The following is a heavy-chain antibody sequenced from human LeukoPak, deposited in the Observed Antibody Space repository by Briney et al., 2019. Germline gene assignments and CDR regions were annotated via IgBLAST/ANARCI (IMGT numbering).Heavy chain of an antibody. CDR3: ARHFMAYGEYYFDY. D-gene: IGHD4-17*01. Sequence: SETLSLTCAVYGGSFSGYYWSWIRQPPGKGLEWIGEINHSGSTNYNPSLKSRVTISVDTSKNQFSLKLTSVTAADTAVFYCARHFMAYGEYYFDYWGQGTLVTVSS. V-gene: IGHV4-34*01. J-gene: IGHJ4*02. CDR2: INHSGST. CDR1: GGSFSGYY.